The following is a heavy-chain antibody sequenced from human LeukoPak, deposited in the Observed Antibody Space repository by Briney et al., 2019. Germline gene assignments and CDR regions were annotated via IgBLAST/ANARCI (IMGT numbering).Heavy chain of an antibody. CDR3: ARDGHSSSWFDY. V-gene: IGHV4-59*01. Sequence: GSLRLSCAASGFTFSSYAMSWVRQAPGKGLEWIGYIYYSGSTNYNPSLKSRVTISVDTSENQFSLKLSSVTAADTAVYYCARDGHSSSWFDYWGQGTLVTVSS. J-gene: IGHJ4*02. CDR2: IYYSGST. D-gene: IGHD6-13*01. CDR1: GFTFSSYA.